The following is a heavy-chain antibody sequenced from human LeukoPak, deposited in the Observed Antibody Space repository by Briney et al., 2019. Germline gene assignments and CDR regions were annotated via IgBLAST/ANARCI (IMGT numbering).Heavy chain of an antibody. J-gene: IGHJ5*02. CDR3: AFCVVLVPAAILPGFYLNGFDP. CDR1: GGTFSSYA. Sequence: SVKVSCKASGGTFSSYAISWVRQAPGQGLEWMGGMIPIFGTANYAQKFQGRVTITADESTSTAYMELSSLRSEDTAVYYCAFCVVLVPAAILPGFYLNGFDPEAQGTLVTVSS. V-gene: IGHV1-69*13. D-gene: IGHD2-2*01. CDR2: MIPIFGTA.